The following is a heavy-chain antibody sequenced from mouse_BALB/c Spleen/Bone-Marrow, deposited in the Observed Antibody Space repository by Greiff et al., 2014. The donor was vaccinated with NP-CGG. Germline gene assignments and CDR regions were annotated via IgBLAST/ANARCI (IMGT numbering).Heavy chain of an antibody. CDR1: GYSFSGYN. J-gene: IGHJ1*01. D-gene: IGHD2-5*01. CDR2: IDPYYGDT. Sequence: EVQLQQSGPELEKPGASVKISCKASGYSFSGYNLNWVKQSNGQSLEWIGNIDPYYGDTTYNQKFEGKATLTVDRSSNTAYMQLKSLTSEDSAVYYCARKAYYTNWWYFDVWGAGTTVTVSS. CDR3: ARKAYYTNWWYFDV. V-gene: IGHV1-39*01.